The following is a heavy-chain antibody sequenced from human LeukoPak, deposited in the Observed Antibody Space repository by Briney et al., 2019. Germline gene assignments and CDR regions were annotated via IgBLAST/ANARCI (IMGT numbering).Heavy chain of an antibody. D-gene: IGHD1-7*01. Sequence: SETLPLTCTVSGGSISSSSYYWGWIRQPPGKGLEWIGSIYYSGSTYDNPSLKSRVTISVDTSKNQFSLKLSSVTAADTAEYYCARQSSGTTRDKYYFDYWGQGTLVTVSS. CDR1: GGSISSSSYY. CDR2: IYYSGST. CDR3: ARQSSGTTRDKYYFDY. V-gene: IGHV4-39*01. J-gene: IGHJ4*02.